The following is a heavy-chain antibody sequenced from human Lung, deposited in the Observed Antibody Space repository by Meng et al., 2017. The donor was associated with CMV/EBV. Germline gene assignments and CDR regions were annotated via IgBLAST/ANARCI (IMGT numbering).Heavy chain of an antibody. CDR2: INPNSGDT. J-gene: IGHJ6*02. CDR1: GYTFTGYY. Sequence: ASXXVSXKTFGYTFTGYYIHWVRQAPGPGLEWMGWINPNSGDTTYAQNFQGRVTMTRDTSITTAYMELSRLRSDDTAVYYWARLDDYGDTSKFDVWGQGTTVTVSS. CDR3: ARLDDYGDTSKFDV. D-gene: IGHD4-17*01. V-gene: IGHV1-2*02.